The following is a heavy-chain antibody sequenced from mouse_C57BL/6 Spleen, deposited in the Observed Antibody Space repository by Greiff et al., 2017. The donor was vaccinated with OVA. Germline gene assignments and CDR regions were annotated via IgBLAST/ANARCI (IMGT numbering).Heavy chain of an antibody. J-gene: IGHJ1*03. CDR1: GYTFTSYW. Sequence: VQLQQPGAELVKPGASVKMSCKASGYTFTSYWITWVKQRPGQGLEWIGDIYPGSGSTNYNEKFKSKATLTVDTSSSTAYMQLSSLTSEDSAVYYCAQRDDGYSWYFDVWGTGTTVTVSS. V-gene: IGHV1-55*01. CDR3: AQRDDGYSWYFDV. CDR2: IYPGSGST. D-gene: IGHD2-3*01.